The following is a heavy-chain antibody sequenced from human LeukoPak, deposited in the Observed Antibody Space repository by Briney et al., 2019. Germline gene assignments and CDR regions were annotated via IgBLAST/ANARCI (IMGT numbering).Heavy chain of an antibody. V-gene: IGHV4-30-4*08. J-gene: IGHJ4*02. CDR2: IYYSGST. CDR1: GGSISSGDYY. Sequence: SQTLSLTCTVSGGSISSGDYYWSWIRQPPGKGLEWIGYIYYSGSTYYNPSLKSRVTISVDTSKNQFSLKLSSVTAADTAVYYCARDRNYYDSSGYYFDCWGQGTLVTVSS. CDR3: ARDRNYYDSSGYYFDC. D-gene: IGHD3-22*01.